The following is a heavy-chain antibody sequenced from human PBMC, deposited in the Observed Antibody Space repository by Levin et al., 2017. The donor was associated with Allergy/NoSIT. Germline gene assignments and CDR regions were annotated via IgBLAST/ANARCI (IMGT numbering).Heavy chain of an antibody. CDR2: LLHSGST. J-gene: IGHJ6*03. CDR3: ARQISQSGFNIVRGILTHVSYYSYMDV. CDR1: GDSLSSGNYY. Sequence: SETLSLTCTVSGDSLSSGNYYWGWIRQPPGKGLEWIGSLLHSGSTYYNPSLESRVTMSVDSSKIQFSLRLTSVTAADTAAYYCARQISQSGFNIVRGILTHVSYYSYMDVWGKGTTVTVSS. D-gene: IGHD3-10*01. V-gene: IGHV4-39*01.